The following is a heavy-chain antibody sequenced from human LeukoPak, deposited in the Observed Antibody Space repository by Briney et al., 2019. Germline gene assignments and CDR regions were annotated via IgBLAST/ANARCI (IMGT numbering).Heavy chain of an antibody. Sequence: PGGSLRLSCVASEFTFGRYWMTWVRQAPGKGLEWAANINQDGRKEHYVDSVKGRFTISRDNAKNFLYLQMNSLRAEDTAVYFCARDTSPYCGDDCYFDAFDLWGQGTMVTVSS. CDR3: ARDTSPYCGDDCYFDAFDL. V-gene: IGHV3-7*03. CDR1: EFTFGRYW. J-gene: IGHJ3*01. D-gene: IGHD2-21*02. CDR2: INQDGRKE.